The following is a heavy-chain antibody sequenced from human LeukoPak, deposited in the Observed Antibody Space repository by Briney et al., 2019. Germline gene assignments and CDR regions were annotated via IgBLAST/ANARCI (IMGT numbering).Heavy chain of an antibody. CDR1: GFTFSSYW. D-gene: IGHD6-13*01. CDR3: AKDREQQLGIDY. CDR2: ISGSGDST. J-gene: IGHJ4*02. Sequence: GGSLRLSCAASGFTFSSYWMSWVRQAPGKGLEWVSAISGSGDSTYYADSVKGRFTISRDNSKNTLYLQMNSLRAEDTAVYYCAKDREQQLGIDYWGQGTLVTVSS. V-gene: IGHV3-23*01.